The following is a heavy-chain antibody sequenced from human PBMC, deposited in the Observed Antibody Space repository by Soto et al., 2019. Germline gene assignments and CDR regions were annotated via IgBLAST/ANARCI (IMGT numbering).Heavy chain of an antibody. V-gene: IGHV4-59*01. D-gene: IGHD3-3*01. CDR3: ARDSRTYYDFWSGPRGAFDI. Sequence: SETLSLTCTVSGGSISSYYWSWIRQPPGKGLEWIGYIYYSGSTNYNPSLKSRVTISVDTSKNQFSLKLSSVTAADTAVYYCARDSRTYYDFWSGPRGAFDIWGQGTMVTVSS. CDR2: IYYSGST. J-gene: IGHJ3*02. CDR1: GGSISSYY.